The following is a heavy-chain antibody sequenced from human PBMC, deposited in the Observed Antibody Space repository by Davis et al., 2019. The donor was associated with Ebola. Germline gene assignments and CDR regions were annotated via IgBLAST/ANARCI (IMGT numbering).Heavy chain of an antibody. CDR1: GFTFSGSA. CDR3: AKDLDYYDSSALYYYYYGMDV. Sequence: GESLKISCAASGFTFSGSAMHWVRQASGKGLEWVGRIRSKANSYATAYAASVKGRFTISRDDSKNTAYLQMNSLRAEDTAVYYCAKDLDYYDSSALYYYYYGMDVWGQGTTVTVSS. V-gene: IGHV3-73*01. D-gene: IGHD3-22*01. CDR2: IRSKANSYAT. J-gene: IGHJ6*02.